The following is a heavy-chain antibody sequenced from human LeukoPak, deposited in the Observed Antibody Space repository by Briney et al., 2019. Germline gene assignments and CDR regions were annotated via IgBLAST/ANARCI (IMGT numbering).Heavy chain of an antibody. V-gene: IGHV3-30*03. CDR3: AGKLGHSSGWYFFDY. CDR1: GFTFSSYG. J-gene: IGHJ4*02. D-gene: IGHD6-19*01. Sequence: GGSLRLSCAASGFTFSSYGMHWVRQAPGKGLEWVAVISYDGSNKYYADSVKGRFTISRDNSKSTLYLQMNSLRAEDTAVYYCAGKLGHSSGWYFFDYWGQGTLVTVSS. CDR2: ISYDGSNK.